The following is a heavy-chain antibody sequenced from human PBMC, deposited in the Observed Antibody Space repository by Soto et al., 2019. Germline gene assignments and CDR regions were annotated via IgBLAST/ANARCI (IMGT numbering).Heavy chain of an antibody. V-gene: IGHV3-30*18. CDR1: GITFSSYG. CDR3: AKATVGASPFDY. J-gene: IGHJ4*02. CDR2: ISSDGNNK. D-gene: IGHD1-26*01. Sequence: QVQLVESGEGVVQPGRSLRLSCAASGITFSSYGMHWVRQAPGKGLEWVAVISSDGNNKYYAGSVKGRFTISRDNSKNTLYLQVSSLRAEDTAVYYCAKATVGASPFDYWGQGTLVTVSS.